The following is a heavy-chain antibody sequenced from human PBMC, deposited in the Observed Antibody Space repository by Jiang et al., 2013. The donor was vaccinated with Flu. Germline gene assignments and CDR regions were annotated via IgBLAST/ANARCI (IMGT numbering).Heavy chain of an antibody. Sequence: GAEVKKPGSSVKVSCKASGGTFSSYAISWVRQAPGQGLEWMGWISTYNGNTNYAQKLQGRVTMTTDTSTSTGYMELRSLRSDDTAVYYCARLSHSSGWPNWFDPWGQGTLVTVSS. D-gene: IGHD6-19*01. V-gene: IGHV1-18*01. CDR1: GGTFSSYA. J-gene: IGHJ5*02. CDR3: ARLSHSSGWPNWFDP. CDR2: ISTYNGNT.